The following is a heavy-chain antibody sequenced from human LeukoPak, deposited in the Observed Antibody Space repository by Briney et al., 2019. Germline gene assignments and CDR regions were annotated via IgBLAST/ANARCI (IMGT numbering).Heavy chain of an antibody. CDR1: GHTFTSYG. D-gene: IGHD6-13*01. J-gene: IGHJ5*02. Sequence: ASVTVSCKASGHTFTSYGISWVRQAPGQGLEWMGWISAYNGNTNYAQKLQGRVTMTTDTSTSTAYMELRSLRSDDTAVYYCARELVLGWFDPWGQGTLVTVSS. CDR2: ISAYNGNT. CDR3: ARELVLGWFDP. V-gene: IGHV1-18*01.